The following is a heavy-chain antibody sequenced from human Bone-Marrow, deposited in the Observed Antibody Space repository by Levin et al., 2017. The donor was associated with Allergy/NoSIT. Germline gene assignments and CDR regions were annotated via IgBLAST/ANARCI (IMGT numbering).Heavy chain of an antibody. V-gene: IGHV3-74*01. CDR1: GFTLSQYD. CDR3: ARGTRIDYFDY. D-gene: IGHD2-15*01. CDR2: INSDGSST. J-gene: IGHJ4*02. Sequence: GGSLRLSCVASGFTLSQYDMIWVRQSPGKGLEWVSRINSDGSSTSYADSVKGRFTISRDNAKNTLYLQMNSLRGEDTAVYYCARGTRIDYFDYWGQGTLVTVSS.